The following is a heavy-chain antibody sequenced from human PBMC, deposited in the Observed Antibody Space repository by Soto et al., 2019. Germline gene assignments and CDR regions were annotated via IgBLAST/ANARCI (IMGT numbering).Heavy chain of an antibody. CDR2: SRDKGNSYST. J-gene: IGHJ4*02. V-gene: IGHV3-72*01. Sequence: EVQLVESGGGLVQPGGSLRLSCAGSGFTFSDYYIDWVRQAPGKGLEWVGRSRDKGNSYSTDYAASVKGRFTVSRDASKNSLYLQMNCLKTEDTALYFCTRSITGTTSSDYWGQGTPVTVSS. D-gene: IGHD1-7*01. CDR1: GFTFSDYY. CDR3: TRSITGTTSSDY.